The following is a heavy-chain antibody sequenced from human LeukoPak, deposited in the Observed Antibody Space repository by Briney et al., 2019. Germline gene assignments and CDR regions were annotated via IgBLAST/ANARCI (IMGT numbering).Heavy chain of an antibody. CDR1: GLTFSKYT. CDR3: AKGYSYYDFWSGPPGRFDP. V-gene: IGHV3-23*01. Sequence: GGSLRLSCVASGLTFSKYTMSWVRQAPGKGLEWVSGIYGGTTTRTFYAESVKGRFTISRDNSKNTLYLQMNSLRAEDTAVYYCAKGYSYYDFWSGPPGRFDPWGQGTLVTVSS. CDR2: IYGGTTTRT. J-gene: IGHJ5*02. D-gene: IGHD3-3*01.